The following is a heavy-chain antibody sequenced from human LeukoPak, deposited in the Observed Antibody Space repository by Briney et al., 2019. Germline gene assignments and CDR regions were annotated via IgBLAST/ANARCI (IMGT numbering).Heavy chain of an antibody. CDR2: IYTSGST. V-gene: IGHV4-4*07. CDR3: ARDIGDYSLDY. CDR1: GGSFSGYY. Sequence: PSETLSLTCAVYGGSFSGYYWSWIRQPAGKGLEWIGRIYTSGSTNYNPSLKSRVTMSVDTSKNQFSLKLSSVTAADTAVYYRARDIGDYSLDYWGQGTLVTVSS. J-gene: IGHJ4*02. D-gene: IGHD4-11*01.